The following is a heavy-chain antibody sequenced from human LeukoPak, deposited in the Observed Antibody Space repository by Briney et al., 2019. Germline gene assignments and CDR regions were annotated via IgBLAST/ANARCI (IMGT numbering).Heavy chain of an antibody. J-gene: IGHJ4*02. V-gene: IGHV1-46*01. CDR3: ARGVHVRVYDSNPHYGHY. CDR1: GYTFTSYY. Sequence: GASVKVSCKASGYTFTSYYIFWVRQAPGQGLEGMGIINPSTGSTSYSQKFQGRVTMTRDMSTSTVYMELSSLRSEDTAFYYCARGVHVRVYDSNPHYGHYWGQGTLVTVSS. CDR2: INPSTGST. D-gene: IGHD3-22*01.